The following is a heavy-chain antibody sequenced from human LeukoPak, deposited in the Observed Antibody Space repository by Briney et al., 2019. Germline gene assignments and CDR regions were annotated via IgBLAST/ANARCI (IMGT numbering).Heavy chain of an antibody. V-gene: IGHV1-2*02. D-gene: IGHD3-22*01. CDR1: GYTFTGYY. J-gene: IGHJ4*02. Sequence: ASVKVSCKASGYTFTGYYMHWVRQAPGQGLEWMGWINPNSGGTNYAQKFQGRVTMTTDTTTSTAYMEMRSLRSEDTAVYYCARGFSPRRNYDSNGYYSYYFDNWGQGTLVTVSS. CDR2: INPNSGGT. CDR3: ARGFSPRRNYDSNGYYSYYFDN.